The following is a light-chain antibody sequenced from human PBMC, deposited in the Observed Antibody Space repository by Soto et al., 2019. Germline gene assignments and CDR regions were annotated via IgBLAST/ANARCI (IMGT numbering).Light chain of an antibody. J-gene: IGKJ4*01. V-gene: IGKV1-5*03. Sequence: DIQMTQSPSTLSGSVGDRVTITCRASQTISSWLAWYQQKPGKAPKLLIYKASTLKSGVPSRFSGSGYGTDFTLTISSLQPEDFATYYCQQANSFPLTFGGGTKV. CDR1: QTISSW. CDR2: KAS. CDR3: QQANSFPLT.